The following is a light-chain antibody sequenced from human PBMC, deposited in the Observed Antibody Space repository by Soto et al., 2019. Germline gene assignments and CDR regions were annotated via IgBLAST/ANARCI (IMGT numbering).Light chain of an antibody. CDR2: EVS. CDR1: SSDVGGYNY. V-gene: IGLV2-8*01. CDR3: SSNAGSNIFV. Sequence: QSALTQPPSASGSPGQSVTISCTGTSSDVGGYNYVSWYQQHPGKAPKLMIYEVSKRPSGVPDRFSGSESGNTASLTVSGLQAEDEADYYCSSNAGSNIFVFGTGTKVTVL. J-gene: IGLJ1*01.